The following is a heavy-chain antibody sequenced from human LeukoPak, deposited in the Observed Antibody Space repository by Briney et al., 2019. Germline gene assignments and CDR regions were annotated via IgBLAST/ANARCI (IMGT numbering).Heavy chain of an antibody. J-gene: IGHJ4*02. D-gene: IGHD2/OR15-2a*01. CDR2: ISSSGNTI. Sequence: GGSLRLSCAASGFTFSSYEMNWVRQAPGKGLEWVSYISSSGNTIYYADSVKGRFTISRDNAKNSLYLQMRSLRAEDTAVYYCARRSSRSFDYWGRGTLVTVSS. V-gene: IGHV3-48*03. CDR3: ARRSSRSFDY. CDR1: GFTFSSYE.